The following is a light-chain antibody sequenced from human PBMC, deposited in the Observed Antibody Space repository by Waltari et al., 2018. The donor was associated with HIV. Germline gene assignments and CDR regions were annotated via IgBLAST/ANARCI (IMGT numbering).Light chain of an antibody. Sequence: QSALTQPASVSGSPGQSITISCTGTSSDVGAYNLVSWYQQHPGKAPKLMIFAVTKRPSVVSDRFSGSRSCNTASLTISWLQAEDEGDYYCCSYTGGGVVFGGGTKLTVL. V-gene: IGLV2-23*02. CDR3: CSYTGGGVV. J-gene: IGLJ2*01. CDR1: SSDVGAYNL. CDR2: AVT.